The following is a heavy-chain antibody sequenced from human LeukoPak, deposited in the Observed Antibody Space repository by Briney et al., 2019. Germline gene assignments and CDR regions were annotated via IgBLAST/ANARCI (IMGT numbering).Heavy chain of an antibody. CDR1: GGSFSGFY. J-gene: IGHJ4*02. CDR3: ATIKRGYYYGRYFDY. CDR2: INHSGRT. Sequence: PSETLSHTCAVYGGSFSGFYSSWIRQPPGKGLEWIGEINHSGRTNYNPSLKSRVTISVDTSKNQFSLKLSSVTAADTAVYYCATIKRGYYYGRYFDYWGQGTLVTVSS. D-gene: IGHD3-22*01. V-gene: IGHV4-34*01.